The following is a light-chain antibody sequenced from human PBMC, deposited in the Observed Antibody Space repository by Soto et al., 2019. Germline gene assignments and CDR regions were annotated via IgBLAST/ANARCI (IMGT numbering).Light chain of an antibody. CDR2: EVR. J-gene: IGLJ1*01. CDR3: TSYKTKSTYV. V-gene: IGLV2-14*01. CDR1: SSDVGYYNY. Sequence: QSVLTQPASVPGSPGQSITISCTGTSSDVGYYNYVSWYQQHPGKAPQLMIYEVRSRPSGVSDRFSGSKSANSASPTISGLQHEQEPDSSSTSYKTKSTYVFGTGTKVTV.